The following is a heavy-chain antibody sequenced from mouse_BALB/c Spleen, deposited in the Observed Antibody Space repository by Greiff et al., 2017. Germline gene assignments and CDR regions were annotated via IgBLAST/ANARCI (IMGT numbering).Heavy chain of an antibody. Sequence: EVKLMESGPGLVKPSQSLSLTCSVTGYSITSGYYWNWIRQFPGNKLEWMGYISYDGSNNYNPSLKNRISITRDTSKNQFFLKLNSVTTEDTATYYCARVGFYWGQGTSVTVSS. V-gene: IGHV3-6*02. CDR1: GYSITSGYY. J-gene: IGHJ4*01. D-gene: IGHD1-1*02. CDR2: ISYDGSN. CDR3: ARVGFY.